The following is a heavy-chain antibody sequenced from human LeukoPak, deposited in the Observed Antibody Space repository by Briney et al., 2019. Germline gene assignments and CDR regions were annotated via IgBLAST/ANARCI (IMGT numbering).Heavy chain of an antibody. J-gene: IGHJ4*02. CDR2: ISWNSGNI. CDR3: VKDYYLLSTSGPGDY. V-gene: IGHV3-9*01. CDR1: GFTFGDYA. D-gene: IGHD2-2*01. Sequence: PGRSLRLSCAASGFTFGDYAMQWVRQPPGRGLEWVSCISWNSGNIGYADSVKGRFTISRDNAKNSLYLQMNSLRAEDTALYFCVKDYYLLSTSGPGDYWGQGTLVTVSS.